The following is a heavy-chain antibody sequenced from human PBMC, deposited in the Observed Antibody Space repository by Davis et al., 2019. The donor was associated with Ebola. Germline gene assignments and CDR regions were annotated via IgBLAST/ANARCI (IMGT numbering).Heavy chain of an antibody. V-gene: IGHV4-34*01. CDR2: INHSGST. D-gene: IGHD3-16*01. J-gene: IGHJ4*02. Sequence: MPSETLSLTCAVYGGSFSGYYWSWIRQPPGKGLEWIGEINHSGSTNYNPSLKSRVTISVDTSKNQFSLKLSSVTAADTAVYYCARLVAQYDSDAYAYFDFWGQGIQVTVSS. CDR1: GGSFSGYY. CDR3: ARLVAQYDSDAYAYFDF.